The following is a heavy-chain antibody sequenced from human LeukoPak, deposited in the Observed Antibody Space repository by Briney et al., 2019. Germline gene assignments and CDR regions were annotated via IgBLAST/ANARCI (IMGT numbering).Heavy chain of an antibody. CDR1: GFTFSNYA. D-gene: IGHD2/OR15-2a*01. CDR2: ISGTGGST. CDR3: AKVVAGNIDYYFDY. J-gene: IGHJ4*02. Sequence: GGSLRLSCAASGFTFSNYAMSWVRQAPGKGLEWVAGISGTGGSTHYADSVKGWFTISRDNSKNTAYLQMRNLRVEHTAVYYCAKVVAGNIDYYFDYWGQGILVAVSS. V-gene: IGHV3-23*01.